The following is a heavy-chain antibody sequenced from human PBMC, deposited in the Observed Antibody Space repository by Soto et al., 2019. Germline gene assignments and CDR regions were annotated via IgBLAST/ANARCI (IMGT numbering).Heavy chain of an antibody. Sequence: SETLSLTCTVSGGSIGSYYLSWIRQPPGKGLEWIGYIYYSGSTNYNPSLKSRVTISVDTSKNQFSLKLSSVTAADTAVYYCARSPRGYSYGYWFDPWGQGTLVTVSS. CDR3: ARSPRGYSYGYWFDP. V-gene: IGHV4-59*01. D-gene: IGHD5-18*01. CDR1: GGSIGSYY. J-gene: IGHJ5*02. CDR2: IYYSGST.